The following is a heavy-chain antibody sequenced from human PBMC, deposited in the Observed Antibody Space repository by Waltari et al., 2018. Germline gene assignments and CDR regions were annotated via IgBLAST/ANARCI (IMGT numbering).Heavy chain of an antibody. J-gene: IGHJ5*02. CDR1: GGSIGIYF. V-gene: IGHV4-4*07. D-gene: IGHD6-13*01. CDR3: ARIIGTNWFDP. Sequence: QMQLQASGPALVTPSETLSLTCPVSGGSIGIYFWSWIRQPAGKGLEYIGRIHSSGTTSFNPSLRSRVSMSVDTSANQFSLKLTSVTAADTAVYYCARIIGTNWFDPWGQGTLVTVSS. CDR2: IHSSGTT.